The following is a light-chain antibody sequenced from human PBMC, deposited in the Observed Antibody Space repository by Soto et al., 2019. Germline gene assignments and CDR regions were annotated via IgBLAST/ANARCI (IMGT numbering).Light chain of an antibody. CDR2: AAS. Sequence: EIVLTQSPGTLSLSPGERATLSCRASQSVSSYYLAWYQQKPGQAPRLLIYAASSRATGIPGRFSGGGSGTDFTLTISRLEPEDFAVYYCQQCGSSPWTFGQGTKVDIK. CDR1: QSVSSYY. V-gene: IGKV3-20*01. J-gene: IGKJ1*01. CDR3: QQCGSSPWT.